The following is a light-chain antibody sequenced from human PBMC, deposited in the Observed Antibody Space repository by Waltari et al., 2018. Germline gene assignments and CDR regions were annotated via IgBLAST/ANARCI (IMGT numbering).Light chain of an antibody. Sequence: SSELTQDPAVSVALGQTIRFTCQGDSLRTSYASWYQVKSGQAPIIVIYGKDKRPAGIPDRISGYSSGTTSSLTITGAQAEDEADYYCSSRNGRANEVVFAGGTKVTVL. J-gene: IGLJ3*02. CDR3: SSRNGRANEVV. CDR1: SLRTSY. V-gene: IGLV3-19*01. CDR2: GKD.